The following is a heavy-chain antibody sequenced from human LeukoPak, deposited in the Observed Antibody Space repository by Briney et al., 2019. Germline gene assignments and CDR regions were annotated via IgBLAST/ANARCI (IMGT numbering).Heavy chain of an antibody. V-gene: IGHV1-24*01. CDR2: FDPEDGET. Sequence: RASVKVSCKVSGYTLTELSMHWVRQAPGKGLEWMGGFDPEDGETIYAQKFQGRVTMTEDTSTDTAYMELSSLRSEDTAVYYCATGGSHGYYYYGMDVWGQGTTVTVSS. CDR3: ATGGSHGYYYYGMDV. CDR1: GYTLTELS. J-gene: IGHJ6*02. D-gene: IGHD3-16*01.